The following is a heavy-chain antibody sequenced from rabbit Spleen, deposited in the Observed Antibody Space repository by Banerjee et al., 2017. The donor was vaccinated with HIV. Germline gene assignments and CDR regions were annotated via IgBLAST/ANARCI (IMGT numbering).Heavy chain of an antibody. CDR1: GFTFSSYW. CDR2: IVTSGSGSA. CDR3: ARSYYSSGVWYGFAL. V-gene: IGHV1S45*01. D-gene: IGHD4-1*01. Sequence: QQQLVESGGDLVRPEASLTLTCTASGFTFSSYWICWVRQTHGKGLEWIACIVTSGSGSAYYASWAKGRFTISKTSSTTVTLQMTSLTAADTATYFSARSYYSSGVWYGFALWGQGTLVTVS. J-gene: IGHJ4*01.